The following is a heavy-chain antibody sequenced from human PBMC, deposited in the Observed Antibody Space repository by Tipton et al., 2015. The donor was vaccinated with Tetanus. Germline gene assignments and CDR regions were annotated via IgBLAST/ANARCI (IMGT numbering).Heavy chain of an antibody. D-gene: IGHD3-22*01. CDR1: GYTFTGYY. Sequence: QPVQSGAEMKKPGASVKVSCKASGYTFTGYYIYWVRQAPGQGLEWMGWIDPNSGGTVYAQKFQGRVTMTRDTSISTAYMELRSLRFDDTAVYYCARDRGDYIYYGMDVWGPGTTVTVS. CDR3: ARDRGDYIYYGMDV. J-gene: IGHJ6*02. CDR2: IDPNSGGT. V-gene: IGHV1-2*02.